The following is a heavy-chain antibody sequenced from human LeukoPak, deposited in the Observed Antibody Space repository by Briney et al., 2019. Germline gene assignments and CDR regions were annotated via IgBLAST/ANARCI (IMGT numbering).Heavy chain of an antibody. J-gene: IGHJ4*02. CDR2: ISANNGDT. V-gene: IGHV1-18*01. D-gene: IGHD4-11*01. CDR3: ARDWPTVIADY. Sequence: ASVKVSCKTSGYTFTSHGISWVRQAPGEGLEWMGWISANNGDTNCAQKMQGRLTMTTDTSTSTAYMELRSLSYDDTATYYCARDWPTVIADYWGQGTLVTVSS. CDR1: GYTFTSHG.